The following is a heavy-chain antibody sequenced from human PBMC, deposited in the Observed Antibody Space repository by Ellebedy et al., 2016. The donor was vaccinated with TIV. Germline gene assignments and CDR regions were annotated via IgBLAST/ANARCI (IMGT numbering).Heavy chain of an antibody. CDR2: IIPIFGTA. Sequence: AASVKVSCKASGGTFSSYAISWVRQAPAQGLEWMGGIIPIFGTANYAQKFQGRVTITADESTSTAYMELSSLRSEDTAVYYCGRARSSGYYPFDYWGQGTLVTVSS. D-gene: IGHD3-22*01. CDR1: GGTFSSYA. V-gene: IGHV1-69*13. J-gene: IGHJ4*02. CDR3: GRARSSGYYPFDY.